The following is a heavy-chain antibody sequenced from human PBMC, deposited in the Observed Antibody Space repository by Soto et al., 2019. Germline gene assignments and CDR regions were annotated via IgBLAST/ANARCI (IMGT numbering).Heavy chain of an antibody. CDR2: ISGSGAST. J-gene: IGHJ4*02. V-gene: IGHV3-23*01. Sequence: EVQLLESGGGLVQPGGSLRLSCAASGFTFSNYAMSWVRQAPGKGLEWVSAISGSGASTYYADSVKGRFTISRANSKNTLYLQMNSLRAEDTAVYYCAKEYCASTSCNFDHWGQGTLVTVSS. D-gene: IGHD2-2*01. CDR1: GFTFSNYA. CDR3: AKEYCASTSCNFDH.